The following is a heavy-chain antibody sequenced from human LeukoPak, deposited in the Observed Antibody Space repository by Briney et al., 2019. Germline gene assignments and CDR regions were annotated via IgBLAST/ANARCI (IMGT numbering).Heavy chain of an antibody. V-gene: IGHV4-39*01. CDR1: GGSISTGSYY. D-gene: IGHD3-10*01. Sequence: PSETLSLTCSVSGGSISTGSYYWGWIRQPPGKGLEWIGIIYYSGNTYYNPSLKSRITVSVDRPKNQFSLRLSSVTAADAAAYFCARQIVIRGLLQNYFDQWGQGTLVTVSS. J-gene: IGHJ4*02. CDR3: ARQIVIRGLLQNYFDQ. CDR2: IYYSGNT.